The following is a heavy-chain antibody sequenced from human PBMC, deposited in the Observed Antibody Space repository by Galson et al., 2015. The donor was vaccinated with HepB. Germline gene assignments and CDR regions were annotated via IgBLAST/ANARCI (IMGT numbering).Heavy chain of an antibody. J-gene: IGHJ6*02. CDR3: ARDLQNDILTGYHYYYGMDV. V-gene: IGHV1-18*01. CDR1: GYTFTSYG. CDR2: ISAYNGNT. Sequence: SVKVSCKASGYTFTSYGISWVRQAPGQGLEWMGWISAYNGNTNYAQKLQGRVTMTTDTSTSTAYMELRSLRSDDTAVYYCARDLQNDILTGYHYYYGMDVWGQGTTVTVSS. D-gene: IGHD3-9*01.